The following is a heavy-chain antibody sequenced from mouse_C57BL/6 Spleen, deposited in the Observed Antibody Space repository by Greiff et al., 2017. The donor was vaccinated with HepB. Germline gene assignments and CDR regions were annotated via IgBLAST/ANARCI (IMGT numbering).Heavy chain of an antibody. CDR3: ARSDYGSWFAY. D-gene: IGHD2-4*01. Sequence: VQLQQPGAELMRPGSSVKLSCKASGYTFTSYWMDWVKQRPGQGLEWIGNIYPSDSETHYNQKFKDKATLTVDKSSSTAYMQLSSLTSEDSAVYYCARSDYGSWFAYWGQGTLVTVSA. J-gene: IGHJ3*01. CDR2: IYPSDSET. V-gene: IGHV1-61*01. CDR1: GYTFTSYW.